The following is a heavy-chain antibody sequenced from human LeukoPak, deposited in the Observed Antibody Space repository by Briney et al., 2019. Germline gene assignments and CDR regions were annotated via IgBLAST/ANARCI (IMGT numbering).Heavy chain of an antibody. CDR2: ISYDESNK. CDR3: AGEVPWRGTVTSVHDD. CDR1: GYTFSSYY. V-gene: IGHV3-30*03. D-gene: IGHD4-11*01. J-gene: IGHJ4*02. Sequence: GGSLRLSCTASGYTFSSYYMHGPRHAPGKGLEWVTVISYDESNKYYADSVKGRFTISRDNSKNTVYLQMNSLRAEDTAVYYCAGEVPWRGTVTSVHDDWSQGTLVTVSS.